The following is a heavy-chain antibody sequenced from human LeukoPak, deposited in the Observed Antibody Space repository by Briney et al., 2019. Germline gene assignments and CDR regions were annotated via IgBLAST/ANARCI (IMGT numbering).Heavy chain of an antibody. CDR3: AKPPYDYVWGSFDY. CDR1: GFTFSSYA. V-gene: IGHV3-23*01. CDR2: ISGSGGST. Sequence: GGSLRLSCAASGFTFSSYAMSWVRQAPVKRLEWVSAISGSGGSTYYADSVKGRFTISRDNSKNTLYLQMNSLRAEDTAVYYCAKPPYDYVWGSFDYWGQGTLVTVSS. J-gene: IGHJ4*02. D-gene: IGHD3-16*01.